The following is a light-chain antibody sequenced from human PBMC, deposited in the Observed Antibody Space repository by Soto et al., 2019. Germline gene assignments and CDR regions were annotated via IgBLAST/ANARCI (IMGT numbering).Light chain of an antibody. Sequence: QSVLTQPASVSGSPGQSITISCTGTSSDVGGYSYVSWYQQHPGKAPKLMIYDVSNRPSGVSNRFSGSKSGNTASLTISGLQAEDEADYYCSSYTSSSTLYVFGTGTQLTVL. CDR2: DVS. J-gene: IGLJ1*01. CDR1: SSDVGGYSY. V-gene: IGLV2-14*01. CDR3: SSYTSSSTLYV.